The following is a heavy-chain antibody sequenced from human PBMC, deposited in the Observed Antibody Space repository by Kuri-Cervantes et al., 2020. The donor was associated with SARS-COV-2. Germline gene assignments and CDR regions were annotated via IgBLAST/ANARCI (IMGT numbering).Heavy chain of an antibody. J-gene: IGHJ4*02. CDR2: ISGSGGST. D-gene: IGHD3-3*01. CDR3: ASERSGLDY. Sequence: GESLKISCAASGFTFSSYAMSWVRQAPGKGLEWVSAISGSGGSTYYADSVKGRFTISRDNSKNTLYLQTNSLRAEDTAVYYCASERSGLDYWGQGTLVTVSS. CDR1: GFTFSSYA. V-gene: IGHV3-23*01.